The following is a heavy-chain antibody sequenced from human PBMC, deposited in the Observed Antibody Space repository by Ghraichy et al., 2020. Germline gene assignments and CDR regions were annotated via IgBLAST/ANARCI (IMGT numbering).Heavy chain of an antibody. CDR1: GFNFTSSW. CDR2: IKPDGLET. J-gene: IGHJ4*01. D-gene: IGHD5-24*01. Sequence: GESLNISCAASGFNFTSSWMNWVRQAPGKGLEWVAGIKPDGLETYLVESLRGRFIISRDNAKNSLYLQMNSLRADDTAFYFCARDRAYKCFDYWGHGTLVTVSS. CDR3: ARDRAYKCFDY. V-gene: IGHV3-7*03.